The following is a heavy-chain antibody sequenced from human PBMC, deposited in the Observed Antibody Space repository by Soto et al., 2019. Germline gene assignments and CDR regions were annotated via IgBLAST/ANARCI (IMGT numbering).Heavy chain of an antibody. Sequence: SETLSLTCTVSGGSISGYYWSWIRQPPGKGLEWIGYIYYSGSTNYNPSLKSRVTISVDTSKNQFSLKLSSVTAADTAVYYCARLGRLPNKRGLWSDSHYYYYMDVWGKGTTVTVSS. V-gene: IGHV4-59*01. CDR3: ARLGRLPNKRGLWSDSHYYYYMDV. CDR2: IYYSGST. D-gene: IGHD3-3*01. J-gene: IGHJ6*03. CDR1: GGSISGYY.